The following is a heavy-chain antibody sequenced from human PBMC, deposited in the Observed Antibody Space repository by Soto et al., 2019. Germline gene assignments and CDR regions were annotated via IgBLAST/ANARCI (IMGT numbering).Heavy chain of an antibody. CDR1: GGSISSYY. CDR2: IYYSGST. Sequence: SETLSLTCTVSGGSISSYYWSWIRQPPGKGLEWIGYIYYSGSTNYNPSLKSRVTISVDTSKNQFSLKLSSVTAADTAVYYCARGNYDFLTGYYIEYFDYWGQGTLVTVSS. CDR3: ARGNYDFLTGYYIEYFDY. D-gene: IGHD3-9*01. V-gene: IGHV4-59*08. J-gene: IGHJ4*02.